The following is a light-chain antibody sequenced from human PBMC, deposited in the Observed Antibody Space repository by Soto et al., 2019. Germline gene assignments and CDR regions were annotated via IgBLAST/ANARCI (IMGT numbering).Light chain of an antibody. Sequence: QSVLTQPASVSGSPGQSITISCPGTSSVVGSYNLVSWYQQHPGKAPKLMIYEGSKRPSGVSNRFSGSKSGNTASLTISGLQAEDEADYYCCSYAGSSPYVFGTGTKVTVL. V-gene: IGLV2-23*01. CDR3: CSYAGSSPYV. CDR1: SSVVGSYNL. J-gene: IGLJ1*01. CDR2: EGS.